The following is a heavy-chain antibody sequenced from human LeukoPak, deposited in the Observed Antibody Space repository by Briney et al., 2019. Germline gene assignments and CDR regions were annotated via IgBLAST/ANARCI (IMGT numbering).Heavy chain of an antibody. V-gene: IGHV3-48*03. D-gene: IGHD2-2*02. J-gene: IGHJ4*02. Sequence: PGGSLRFSCAASGFTFSSYEMNRVRQAPGKGLEWVSYISSSGSTIYYADSVKGRFTISRDNAKNSLYLQMNSLRAEDTAVYYCARLQKEGYCSSTSCYTGLDYWGQGTLVTVSS. CDR2: ISSSGSTI. CDR3: ARLQKEGYCSSTSCYTGLDY. CDR1: GFTFSSYE.